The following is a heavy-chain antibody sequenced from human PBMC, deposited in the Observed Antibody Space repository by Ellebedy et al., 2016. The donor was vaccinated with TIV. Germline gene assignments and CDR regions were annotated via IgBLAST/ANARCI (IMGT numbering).Heavy chain of an antibody. D-gene: IGHD3-3*01. CDR1: GYTFTSYD. Sequence: ASVKVSCXASGYTFTSYDINWVRQATGQGLEWMGWMNPNSGNTGYAQKLQGRVTMTTDTSTSTAYMELRSLRSDDTAVYYCARLGDDFWSARGWFDPWGQGTLVTVSS. J-gene: IGHJ5*02. CDR2: MNPNSGNT. V-gene: IGHV1-8*01. CDR3: ARLGDDFWSARGWFDP.